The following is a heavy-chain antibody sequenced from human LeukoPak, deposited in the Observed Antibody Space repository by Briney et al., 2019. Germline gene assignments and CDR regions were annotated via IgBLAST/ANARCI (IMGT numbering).Heavy chain of an antibody. J-gene: IGHJ4*02. D-gene: IGHD2-21*01. CDR3: ARAPAFAYCGGDCYLDY. CDR2: XYYSGST. Sequence: IGXXYYSGSTNYNPSLKSRVTISVDTSKNQFSLKLSSVTAADTAVYYCARAPAFAYCGGDCYLDYWGQGTLVTVSS. V-gene: IGHV4-59*01.